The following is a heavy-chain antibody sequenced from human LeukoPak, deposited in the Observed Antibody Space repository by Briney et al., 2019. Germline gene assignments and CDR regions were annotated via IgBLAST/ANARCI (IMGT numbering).Heavy chain of an antibody. V-gene: IGHV3-21*01. Sequence: GGSLRLSCAASGFTFSSYSMNWVRQAPGKGLEWVSSISSSSSYIYYADSVKGRFTISRDNAKNSLYLQMNSLRAEDTAVYYCASAPKSWQWLVRGIDYWGQGTLVTVSS. D-gene: IGHD6-19*01. CDR2: ISSSSSYI. J-gene: IGHJ4*02. CDR3: ASAPKSWQWLVRGIDY. CDR1: GFTFSSYS.